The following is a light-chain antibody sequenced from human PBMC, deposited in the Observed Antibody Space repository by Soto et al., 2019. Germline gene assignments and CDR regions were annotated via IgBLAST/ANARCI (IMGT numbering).Light chain of an antibody. J-gene: IGLJ2*01. CDR1: SSNIGNNA. Sequence: QSVLTQPPSVSEAPRQRVTISCSGSSSNIGNNAVNWYQQLPGKAPKLLIYYDDLLPSGVSDRFSGSKSGTSASLAISGLQSEDEADYYCAAWDESMNGPVFGGGNQLTVL. V-gene: IGLV1-36*01. CDR3: AAWDESMNGPV. CDR2: YDD.